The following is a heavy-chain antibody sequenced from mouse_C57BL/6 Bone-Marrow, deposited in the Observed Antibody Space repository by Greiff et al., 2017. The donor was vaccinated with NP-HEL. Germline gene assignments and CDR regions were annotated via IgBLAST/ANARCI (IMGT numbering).Heavy chain of an antibody. CDR3: ARQGGLLLFAY. Sequence: EVQGVESGGGLVQPGGSLKLSCAASGFTFSDYYMYWVRQTPEKRLEWVAYISNGGGSTYYPDTVKGRFTISRDNAKNTLYLQMSRLKSEDTAMYYCARQGGLLLFAYWGQGTLVTVSA. CDR1: GFTFSDYY. CDR2: ISNGGGST. J-gene: IGHJ3*01. V-gene: IGHV5-12*01. D-gene: IGHD1-2*01.